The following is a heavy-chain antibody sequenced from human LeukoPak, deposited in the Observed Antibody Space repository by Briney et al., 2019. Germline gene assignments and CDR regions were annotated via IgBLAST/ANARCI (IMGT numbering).Heavy chain of an antibody. Sequence: GGSLRLSCAASGFTFSTYSMNWVRQAPGKGLEWVSYISSSSSTIYYADSVKGRFTISRDNAKNSLYLQMNSLRDEDTAVYYCARAAAAGTDYYYGMDVWGQGTTVTVSS. D-gene: IGHD6-13*01. V-gene: IGHV3-48*02. CDR1: GFTFSTYS. CDR3: ARAAAAGTDYYYGMDV. J-gene: IGHJ6*02. CDR2: ISSSSSTI.